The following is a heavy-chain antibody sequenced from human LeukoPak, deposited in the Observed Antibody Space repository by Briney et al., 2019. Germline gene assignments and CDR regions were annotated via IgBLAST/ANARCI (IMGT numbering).Heavy chain of an antibody. CDR2: INHSGST. CDR3: ARGPICMVRGGSRKFDP. D-gene: IGHD3-10*01. V-gene: IGHV4-34*01. CDR1: GGSFSGYY. J-gene: IGHJ5*02. Sequence: PSETLSLTCAVYGGSFSGYYWSWIRQPPGKGLEWIGEINHSGSTNYNPSLKSRVTISVDTSKNQFSLKLSSVTAADTAVYYCARGPICMVRGGSRKFDPWGQGTLVTVSS.